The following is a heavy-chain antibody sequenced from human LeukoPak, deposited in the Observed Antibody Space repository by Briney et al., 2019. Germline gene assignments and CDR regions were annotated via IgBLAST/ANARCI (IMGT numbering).Heavy chain of an antibody. CDR2: ISAYNDNT. V-gene: IGHV1-18*04. CDR1: GYTFTNYI. J-gene: IGHJ4*02. Sequence: ASVKVSCKASGYTFTNYIISWVRQAPGQGLEWMGWISAYNDNTNYAQKLQDRVTMTTDTSTSTAYMELRSLRSDDTALYYCAKDITHSSTSCYDYWGQGTLVTVSS. D-gene: IGHD2-2*01. CDR3: AKDITHSSTSCYDY.